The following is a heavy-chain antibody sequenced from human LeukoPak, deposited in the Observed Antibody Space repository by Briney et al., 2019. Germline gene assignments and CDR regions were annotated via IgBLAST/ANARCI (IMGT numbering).Heavy chain of an antibody. CDR3: ATGAWATRLGS. V-gene: IGHV4-34*01. CDR1: GESLNSYY. CDR2: IYESGTT. Sequence: SETLSLTCAVYGESLNSYYWSWVRQPPGEGLEWIGEIYESGTTEYNPSLKSRVTISMVPSKQQFSLSLSSVTAADTAVYYCATGAWATRLGSWGLGTPVIVSS. D-gene: IGHD2-15*01. J-gene: IGHJ4*02.